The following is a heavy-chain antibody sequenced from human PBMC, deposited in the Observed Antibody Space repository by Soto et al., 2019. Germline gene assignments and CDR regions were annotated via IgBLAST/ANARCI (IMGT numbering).Heavy chain of an antibody. D-gene: IGHD2-15*01. V-gene: IGHV3-23*01. CDR2: ISGSGSTT. CDR3: ASRKSGYCSGGTCYSFAA. CDR1: GFTFSSSA. J-gene: IGHJ5*02. Sequence: PGGSLRLSCAASGFTFSSSAMGWVRQAPGKGLEWVSGISGSGSTTYYADSVKGRFTISRDNSENTLYLQMNSLRAEDTAVYYCASRKSGYCSGGTCYSFAAWGQGTRVTVSS.